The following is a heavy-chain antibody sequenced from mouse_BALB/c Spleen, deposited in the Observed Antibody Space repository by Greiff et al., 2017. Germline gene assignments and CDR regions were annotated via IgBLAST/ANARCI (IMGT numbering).Heavy chain of an antibody. J-gene: IGHJ4*01. CDR3: ARYYGSSSYAMDY. V-gene: IGHV1-14*01. Sequence: VQLQQSGPELVKPGASVKMSCKASGYTFTSYVMHWVKQKPGQGLEWIGYINPYNDGTKYNEKFKGKATLTSDKCSSTAYMELSSLTSEDSAVYYCARYYGSSSYAMDYWGQGTSVTVSS. D-gene: IGHD1-1*01. CDR1: GYTFTSYV. CDR2: INPYNDGT.